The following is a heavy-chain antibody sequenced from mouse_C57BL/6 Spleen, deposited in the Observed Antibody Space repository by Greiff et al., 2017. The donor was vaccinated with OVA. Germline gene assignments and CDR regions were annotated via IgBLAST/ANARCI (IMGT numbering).Heavy chain of an antibody. CDR2: IDPSDSYT. Sequence: QVQLQQPGAELVKPGASVKLSCKASGYTFTSYWMQWVKQRPGQGLEWIGEIDPSDSYTNYNQKFKGKATLTVDTSSSTAYMQLSSLTSEDSAVYYCERLGITTVVEGYWGQGTTLTVSS. V-gene: IGHV1-50*01. CDR3: ERLGITTVVEGY. D-gene: IGHD1-1*01. J-gene: IGHJ2*01. CDR1: GYTFTSYW.